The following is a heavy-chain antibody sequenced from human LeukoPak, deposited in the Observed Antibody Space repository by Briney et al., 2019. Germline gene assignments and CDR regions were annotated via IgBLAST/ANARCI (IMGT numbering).Heavy chain of an antibody. D-gene: IGHD1-26*01. CDR3: ARTEIVGATIDY. Sequence: GGSPRLSCAASGFTFSSYGMHWVRQAPGKGLEWVAVIWYDGGNKYYAESVKGRFTISRDDSKNTLFLQMNSLRAEDTAVYYCARTEIVGATIDYWGQGTLVTVSS. CDR1: GFTFSSYG. V-gene: IGHV3-33*01. J-gene: IGHJ4*02. CDR2: IWYDGGNK.